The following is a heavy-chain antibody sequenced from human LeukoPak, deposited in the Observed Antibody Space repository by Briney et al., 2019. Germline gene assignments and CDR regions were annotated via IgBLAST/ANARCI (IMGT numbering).Heavy chain of an antibody. Sequence: SETLSLTCTISGGSVSDYYWSWIRQSPGEGLEWIGYIYYTGSTSYNPSLKSRVTISADTSKNEFSLKLNSVTAADTAVYYCASRKLGNDYWGQGTLVTVSS. CDR2: IYYTGST. V-gene: IGHV4-59*02. CDR1: GGSVSDYY. D-gene: IGHD7-27*01. CDR3: ASRKLGNDY. J-gene: IGHJ4*02.